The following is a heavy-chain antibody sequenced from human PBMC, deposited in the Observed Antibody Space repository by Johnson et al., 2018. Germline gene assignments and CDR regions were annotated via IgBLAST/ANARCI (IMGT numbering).Heavy chain of an antibody. CDR1: GASIRSYY. V-gene: IGHV4-4*07. CDR3: AREHIVIAPGGMDV. J-gene: IGHJ6*02. CDR2: MYISGNT. Sequence: QVQLQESGPGLVKPSETLSLTCTVTGASIRSYYWSWIRQPAGEGLEWIGRMYISGNTNYNPSLKNRVRMSLDTSKNQFSLNLTSGTAADTAVYYCAREHIVIAPGGMDVWGQGITVTVSS. D-gene: IGHD2/OR15-2a*01.